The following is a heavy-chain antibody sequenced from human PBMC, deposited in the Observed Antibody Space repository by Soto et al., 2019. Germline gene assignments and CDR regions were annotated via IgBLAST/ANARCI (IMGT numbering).Heavy chain of an antibody. D-gene: IGHD3-3*01. CDR3: ARDLRSGYDY. CDR1: GFTFSDHY. Sequence: EVQLVESGGGLVQPGGSLRLSCAASGFTFSDHYMDWVRQAPGKGLEWVGRTRNKANSYTTEYAASVKGRFTISRDDSRNSLYLQMNSLKTEDTAVYYCARDLRSGYDYWGQGTLVTVSS. V-gene: IGHV3-72*01. CDR2: TRNKANSYTT. J-gene: IGHJ4*02.